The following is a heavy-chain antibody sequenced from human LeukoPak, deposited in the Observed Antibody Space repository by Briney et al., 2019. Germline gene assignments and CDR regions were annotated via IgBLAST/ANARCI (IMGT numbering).Heavy chain of an antibody. V-gene: IGHV1-2*02. J-gene: IGHJ3*02. CDR2: INPNSGGT. Sequence: GASVKVSYKASGYTFTSYYMYWVRQAPGQGLEWMGWINPNSGGTNYAQKFQGRVTMTRDTSISTAYMELSRLRSDDTAVYYCARDRITIFGPTFDIWGQGTMVTVSS. D-gene: IGHD3-3*01. CDR3: ARDRITIFGPTFDI. CDR1: GYTFTSYY.